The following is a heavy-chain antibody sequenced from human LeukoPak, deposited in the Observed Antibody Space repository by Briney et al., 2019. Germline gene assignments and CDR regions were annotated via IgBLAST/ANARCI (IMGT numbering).Heavy chain of an antibody. CDR3: AKDLGGGSGCYDL. Sequence: GGSLRLSCTASGFTFSNYAMSWVRQAPGKGLEWVSVISGSGGSTYYADSVKGRFTISRDNSKNTLYLQMNSLRAGDTAVYYCAKDLGGGSGCYDLWGRGTLITVSS. J-gene: IGHJ2*01. CDR1: GFTFSNYA. D-gene: IGHD6-19*01. V-gene: IGHV3-23*01. CDR2: ISGSGGST.